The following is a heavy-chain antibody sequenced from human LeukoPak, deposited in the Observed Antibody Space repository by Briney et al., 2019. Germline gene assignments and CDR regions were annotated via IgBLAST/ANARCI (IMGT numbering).Heavy chain of an antibody. Sequence: PSETLSLTCTVSGGSISSSSYYWGWIRQPPGKGLEWIGSIYYSGSTYYNPSLKSRVTISVDTSKNQFSLKLNSVTAADTAVYYCAREAVIRLNWFDPWGQGTLVTVSS. D-gene: IGHD3-16*02. J-gene: IGHJ5*02. CDR3: AREAVIRLNWFDP. CDR1: GGSISSSSYY. CDR2: IYYSGST. V-gene: IGHV4-39*07.